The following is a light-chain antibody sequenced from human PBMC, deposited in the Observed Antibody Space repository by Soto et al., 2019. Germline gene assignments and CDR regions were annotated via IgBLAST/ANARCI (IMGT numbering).Light chain of an antibody. V-gene: IGKV3-20*01. CDR2: GTS. CDR3: QQCGSSPRT. Sequence: EIVLTQSPGTLSLSPGERATLSCRASQSVSSSYLAWYQQKPGQAPRLLIYGTSSRATAIPDRFSGSGSGTDCTLTISRLEPEDVAVYYCQQCGSSPRTFGQGTKVDIK. J-gene: IGKJ1*01. CDR1: QSVSSSY.